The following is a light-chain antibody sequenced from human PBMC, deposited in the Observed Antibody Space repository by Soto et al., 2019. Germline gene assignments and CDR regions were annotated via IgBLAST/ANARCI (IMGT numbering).Light chain of an antibody. CDR2: GAS. V-gene: IGKV3-15*01. Sequence: EIVMTQSPATLSVSPGERATLSCRASQSVSSNLAWYQQKPGQAPRLLIYGASTRATGIPARLSGSRSGTEFTLTISSLPSEDFAVYYCQQYNNWTPWTFGQGTKVEIK. CDR1: QSVSSN. J-gene: IGKJ1*01. CDR3: QQYNNWTPWT.